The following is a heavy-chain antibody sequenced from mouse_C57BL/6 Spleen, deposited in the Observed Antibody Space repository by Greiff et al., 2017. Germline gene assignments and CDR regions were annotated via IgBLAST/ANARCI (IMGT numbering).Heavy chain of an antibody. CDR2: IDPANGST. V-gene: IGHV14-3*01. CDR3: ASNDGYCLDY. Sequence: EVQLQQSVAELVRPGASVKLSCTASGFNFKNSYMHWVKQRPEQGLEWIGRIDPANGSTKYAPKFQGKAILTADTSSNTAYLQLSSLASEDTAIYYGASNDGYCLDYGGQGTTLTVSS. CDR1: GFNFKNSY. D-gene: IGHD2-3*01. J-gene: IGHJ2*01.